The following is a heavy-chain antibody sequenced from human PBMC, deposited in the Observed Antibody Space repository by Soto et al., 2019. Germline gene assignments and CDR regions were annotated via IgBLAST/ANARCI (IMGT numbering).Heavy chain of an antibody. CDR3: ASNPRGSNYESWSGS. D-gene: IGHD3-3*01. Sequence: QVQLQESGPGLVKPSQTLSLTCSVSGCSVSSEIYYWSWIRQHPGQGLEWIGYIFYTGSTKYNPSSKSRLTIYLDTSMNQCFLTLRSVTAAATAIYYCASNPRGSNYESWSGSWGPGTTVTVSS. V-gene: IGHV4-31*03. CDR1: GCSVSSEIYY. CDR2: IFYTGST. J-gene: IGHJ6*02.